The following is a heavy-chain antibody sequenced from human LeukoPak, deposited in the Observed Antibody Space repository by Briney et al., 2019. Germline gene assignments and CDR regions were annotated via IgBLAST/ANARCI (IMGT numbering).Heavy chain of an antibody. CDR3: ARRQYSGYDFDF. Sequence: GESLKISFKASGYIFTNYWIGWVRQMPGKGLEWMGIIYPRDSDTRYSPSFQSQVTVSADKSISTAYLQWNTLEASDTAMYYCARRQYSGYDFDFWGQGTLVTVSS. CDR1: GYIFTNYW. V-gene: IGHV5-51*01. D-gene: IGHD5-12*01. CDR2: IYPRDSDT. J-gene: IGHJ4*02.